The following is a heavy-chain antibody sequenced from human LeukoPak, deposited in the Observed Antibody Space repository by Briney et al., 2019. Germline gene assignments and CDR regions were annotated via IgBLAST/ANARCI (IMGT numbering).Heavy chain of an antibody. Sequence: SETLSLTCTVSGGSISSYYWSWIRQPPGKGLEWIGYIYYSGSTNYNPSLKSRVTISVDTSKNQFSLKLSSVTAADTAVYYCARGFTYYYGSGSYHAFDIWDQGTMVTVSS. V-gene: IGHV4-59*01. J-gene: IGHJ3*02. CDR1: GGSISSYY. CDR2: IYYSGST. CDR3: ARGFTYYYGSGSYHAFDI. D-gene: IGHD3-10*01.